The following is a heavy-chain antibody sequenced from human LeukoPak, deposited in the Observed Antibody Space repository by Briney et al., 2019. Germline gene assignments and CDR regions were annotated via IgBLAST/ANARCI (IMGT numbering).Heavy chain of an antibody. Sequence: GESLKISCKGSGYIFATYWIGWVRQMPGKGLKWMGIIYPGDSDTRYSPSFQGQVTISADKSISTAYLQWSSLKASDTAMYYCARVSYSSGRDPGNYFDYWGQGTLVTVSS. V-gene: IGHV5-51*01. D-gene: IGHD6-19*01. CDR2: IYPGDSDT. CDR3: ARVSYSSGRDPGNYFDY. CDR1: GYIFATYW. J-gene: IGHJ4*02.